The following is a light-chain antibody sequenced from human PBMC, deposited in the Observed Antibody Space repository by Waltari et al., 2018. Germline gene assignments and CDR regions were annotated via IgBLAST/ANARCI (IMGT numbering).Light chain of an antibody. J-gene: IGKJ5*01. CDR2: RSS. V-gene: IGKV3-15*01. Sequence: VVMTQSPDTLSVSPGERATLSCRASQAIYENLAWSQHKPGQPPRLLIYRSSARATGVPARFRGSGSGTDFTLTISSLQSEDSAVYYCQQYNRWPPITFGQGTRLEIK. CDR3: QQYNRWPPIT. CDR1: QAIYEN.